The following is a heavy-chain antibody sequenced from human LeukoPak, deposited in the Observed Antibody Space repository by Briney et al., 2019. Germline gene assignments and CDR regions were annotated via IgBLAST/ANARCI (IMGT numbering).Heavy chain of an antibody. CDR3: ARSPDEGAFDI. CDR2: IYYSGST. Sequence: TSETLSLTCTVSGGSISSYYWSWIRQPPGKGLEWIGYIYYSGSTNYNPSLKSRVTISVDTSKNQFSLKLSSVTAADTAVYYCARSPDEGAFDIWGQGTIVTVSS. J-gene: IGHJ3*02. CDR1: GGSISSYY. V-gene: IGHV4-59*01.